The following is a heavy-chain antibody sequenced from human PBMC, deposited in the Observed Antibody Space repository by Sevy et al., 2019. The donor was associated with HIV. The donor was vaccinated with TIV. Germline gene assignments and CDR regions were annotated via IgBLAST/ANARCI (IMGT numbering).Heavy chain of an antibody. Sequence: GGSLRLSCVASGFTFSNNWMTWVRQAPGKGLQWVANKKQDGSEKYFVDSVKGRFTISRDNAKNSLYLQMSSLRVEDTAVYYCARGIFGSGSRLGLGYWGQGTLVTVSS. CDR2: KKQDGSEK. CDR3: ARGIFGSGSRLGLGY. CDR1: GFTFSNNW. V-gene: IGHV3-7*01. D-gene: IGHD3-10*01. J-gene: IGHJ4*02.